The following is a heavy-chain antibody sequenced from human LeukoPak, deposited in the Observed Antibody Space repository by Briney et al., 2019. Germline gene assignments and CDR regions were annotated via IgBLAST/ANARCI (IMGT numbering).Heavy chain of an antibody. CDR2: ISYDGSTK. Sequence: PGRSLRLSCAASGFPFSSYAMHWVRQAPGKWLEWLAVISYDGSTKYYADSVRGRFSISRDNSKNTLSLQMNSLRTEDTAVYYCVRGPTTVIAPGFDYWGQGTLVSVSS. D-gene: IGHD4-23*01. CDR1: GFPFSSYA. J-gene: IGHJ4*02. CDR3: VRGPTTVIAPGFDY. V-gene: IGHV3-30*01.